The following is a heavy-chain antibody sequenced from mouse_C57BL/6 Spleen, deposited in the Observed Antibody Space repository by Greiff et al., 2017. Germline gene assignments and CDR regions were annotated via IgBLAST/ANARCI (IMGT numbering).Heavy chain of an antibody. J-gene: IGHJ2*01. D-gene: IGHD1-1*01. CDR1: GYAFSGSW. CDR2: IYPGDGDT. CDR3: ARSTVVADYFDY. Sequence: QVQLQQSGPELVKPGASVKISCKASGYAFSGSWMNWVKQRPGKGLEWIGRIYPGDGDTNYNGKFKGKATLTADKSSSTAYMQLSSLTSEDSAVYFCARSTVVADYFDYWGQGTTLTVSS. V-gene: IGHV1-82*01.